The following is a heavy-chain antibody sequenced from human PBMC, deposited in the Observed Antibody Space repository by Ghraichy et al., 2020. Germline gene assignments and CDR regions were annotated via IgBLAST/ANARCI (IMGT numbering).Heavy chain of an antibody. J-gene: IGHJ6*02. Sequence: GGSLRLSCTASGFTFNNYGMHWVRQAPGKGLEWVAFLRYDGGNKNYGDSVKGRFTISRDSSKKTLFLQMNSLRLEDTAVYYCAKDMAVGGAYYGMDVWGQGTTVTVSS. CDR1: GFTFNNYG. V-gene: IGHV3-30*02. CDR3: AKDMAVGGAYYGMDV. D-gene: IGHD6-19*01. CDR2: LRYDGGNK.